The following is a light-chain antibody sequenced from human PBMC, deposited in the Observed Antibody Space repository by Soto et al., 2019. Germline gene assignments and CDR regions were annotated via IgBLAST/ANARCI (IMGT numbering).Light chain of an antibody. CDR3: QQYSSYWT. CDR2: EAS. Sequence: IQLTQSPSSLSASVGDRVTITCRASQSITRWLTWYQQKPGKAPKLLIYEASNLQSGVPSRFSGSGSGTEFTLTISSLQPDDFATYYCQQYSSYWTFAQGTKVDI. V-gene: IGKV1-5*01. CDR1: QSITRW. J-gene: IGKJ1*01.